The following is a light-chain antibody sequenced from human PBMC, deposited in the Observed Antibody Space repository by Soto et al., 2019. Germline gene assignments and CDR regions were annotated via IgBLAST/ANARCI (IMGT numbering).Light chain of an antibody. CDR1: SSDVGGYNY. Sequence: QSALTQPASVSGSPGQSITISCTGTSSDVGGYNYVSWYQQHPGKAPKLMIYDVSNRPSGVSNRFSGSKSGNTASLTISGLQAEDEADYFCSSYTSSSTLEVVFGGATQLTVL. CDR2: DVS. CDR3: SSYTSSSTLEVV. J-gene: IGLJ2*01. V-gene: IGLV2-14*01.